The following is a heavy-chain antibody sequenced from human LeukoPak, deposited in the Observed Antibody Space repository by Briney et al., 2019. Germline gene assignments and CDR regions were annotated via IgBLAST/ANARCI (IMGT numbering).Heavy chain of an antibody. J-gene: IGHJ4*02. CDR2: IKSKSDGGTI. CDR3: TTRRQDGW. Sequence: PGGSLRLSCAGSGFTFSNAWMSWVQQAPGKGLEWVGRIKSKSDGGTIDYAATVKGRFTNSRDDSRNTLYLQMNSLKTEDTAVYYCTTRRQDGWWGEGTLVSV. CDR1: GFTFSNAW. V-gene: IGHV3-15*01. D-gene: IGHD2-15*01.